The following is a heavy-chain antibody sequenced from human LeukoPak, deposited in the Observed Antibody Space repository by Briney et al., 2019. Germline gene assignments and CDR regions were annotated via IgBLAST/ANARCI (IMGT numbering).Heavy chain of an antibody. V-gene: IGHV3-74*01. CDR1: GFTFSSYW. CDR3: AREWGNSVLPLDY. Sequence: GGSLRLSCAASGFTFSSYWMHWVRQGSGIGLVWVSRINGEGSIVNYADSVKGRFTISRDNAKNTLDLQMNSLRVEDTAVYFCAREWGNSVLPLDYWGQGTLVTVSP. D-gene: IGHD3-16*01. J-gene: IGHJ4*02. CDR2: INGEGSIV.